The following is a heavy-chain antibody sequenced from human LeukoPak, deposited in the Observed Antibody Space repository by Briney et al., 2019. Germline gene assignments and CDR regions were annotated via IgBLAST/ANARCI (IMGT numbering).Heavy chain of an antibody. CDR2: ISGSGGST. CDR1: GFTFSSYA. CDR3: AKDLGIGYCSSTSCYTIDY. V-gene: IGHV3-23*01. J-gene: IGHJ4*02. D-gene: IGHD2-2*02. Sequence: GGSLRLSCAASGFTFSSYAMSWVRQAPGKGLEWVSAISGSGGSTYYADSVKGRFTISRDNSKNTLHLQMNSLRAEDTAVYYCAKDLGIGYCSSTSCYTIDYWGQGTLVTVSS.